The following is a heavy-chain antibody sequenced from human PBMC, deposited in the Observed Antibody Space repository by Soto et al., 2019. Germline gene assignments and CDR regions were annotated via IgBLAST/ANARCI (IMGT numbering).Heavy chain of an antibody. D-gene: IGHD3-9*01. V-gene: IGHV1-46*04. CDR1: GYTFTSYF. J-gene: IGHJ6*02. CDR2: INLSAGST. CDR3: ARDRQYYDSSYYYYGMDV. Sequence: ASVKVSCKASGYTFTSYFMHWVRQAPGQGLDWLGIINLSAGSTSYAQKLQGRVTMTRDTSTSTAYMELSSLRSEDTAVYYCARDRQYYDSSYYYYGMDVWGQGTTVTVSS.